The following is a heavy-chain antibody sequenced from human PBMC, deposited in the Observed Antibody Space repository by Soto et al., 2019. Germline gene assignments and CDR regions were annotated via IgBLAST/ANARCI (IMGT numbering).Heavy chain of an antibody. CDR2: ISYDGSKK. D-gene: IGHD4-17*01. J-gene: IGHJ4*02. CDR1: GFTFSGYA. Sequence: PGGSLRLSCAASGFTFSGYAMHWVRQAPGKGLEWVAVISYDGSKKYYADSVKGRFTISRDNSKNTLYLQMNSLRAEDTAVYYCARVTSKIQRTYGDYVGGDYWGQGTLVTVSS. CDR3: ARVTSKIQRTYGDYVGGDY. V-gene: IGHV3-30-3*01.